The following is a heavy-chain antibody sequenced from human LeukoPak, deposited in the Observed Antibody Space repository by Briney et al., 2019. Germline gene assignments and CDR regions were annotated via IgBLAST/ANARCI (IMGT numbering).Heavy chain of an antibody. V-gene: IGHV4-39*07. Sequence: SETLSLTCTASGGSMSSGDYYWAWVRQPPGKGLEWIGSISYSGRTFYKPSLTSRVAISIDASKSQFSLRLSSVTAADTAVYYCVRETSSSAHYWGQGTLVTVSS. CDR3: VRETSSSAHY. CDR1: GGSMSSGDYY. CDR2: ISYSGRT. J-gene: IGHJ4*02. D-gene: IGHD6-6*01.